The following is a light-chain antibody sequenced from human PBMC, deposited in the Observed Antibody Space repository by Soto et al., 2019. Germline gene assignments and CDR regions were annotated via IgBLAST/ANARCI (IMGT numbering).Light chain of an antibody. V-gene: IGLV3-21*02. CDR1: KIGSKI. CDR2: DAT. J-gene: IGLJ1*01. CDR3: QVWASTAEFFV. Sequence: SYELTQPPSVSVAPGQTAKLTCGGDKIGSKIAHWYKQRPGQAPVAGVFDATDRPSGIPDRISASRSGDTATLTISRADAGDEAAYPCQVWASTAEFFVFGSGTKVT.